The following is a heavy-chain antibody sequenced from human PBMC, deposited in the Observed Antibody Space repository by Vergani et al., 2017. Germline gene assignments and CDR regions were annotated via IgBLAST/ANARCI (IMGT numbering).Heavy chain of an antibody. CDR3: ATQYPRRGRFGFMDV. CDR1: GGSISSGGNS. CDR2: IYDGGRT. D-gene: IGHD2-2*01. Sequence: QVQLQESGPGVVKPSQTLSLTCAVSGGSISSGGNSWSWIRQSPGTGLEWIGYIYDGGRTYYNPSLESRLTISIDRSQNQFSLELTSVTAADTAVYYCATQYPRRGRFGFMDVWGKGATVTVSS. J-gene: IGHJ6*03. V-gene: IGHV4-30-2*06.